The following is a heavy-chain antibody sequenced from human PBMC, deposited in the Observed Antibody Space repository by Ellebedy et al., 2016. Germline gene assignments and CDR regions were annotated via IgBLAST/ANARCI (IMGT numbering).Heavy chain of an antibody. D-gene: IGHD3-10*01. J-gene: IGHJ4*02. CDR3: AKGTMDYLHH. CDR2: ISWNSAAI. V-gene: IGHV3-9*01. Sequence: SLKIPXATSGFTFDDYALHWVRQVPGKGLEWVSGISWNSAAIGYGEAVKGRFTISRDSAKNYLYLQMNILRVEDTALYFCAKGTMDYLHHWGQGTLVTVSS. CDR1: GFTFDDYA.